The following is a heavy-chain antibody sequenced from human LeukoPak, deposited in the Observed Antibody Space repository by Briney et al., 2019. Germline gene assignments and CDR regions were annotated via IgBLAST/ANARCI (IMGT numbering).Heavy chain of an antibody. Sequence: ASVKVSCKVSGYTLTELSMHWVRQAPGKGLEWMGGFDPEDGETIHAQKFQGRVTMTEDTSTDTAYMELSSLRSEDTAVYYCATDAIAVAGLFDYWGQGTLVTVSS. D-gene: IGHD6-19*01. V-gene: IGHV1-24*01. CDR1: GYTLTELS. J-gene: IGHJ4*02. CDR2: FDPEDGET. CDR3: ATDAIAVAGLFDY.